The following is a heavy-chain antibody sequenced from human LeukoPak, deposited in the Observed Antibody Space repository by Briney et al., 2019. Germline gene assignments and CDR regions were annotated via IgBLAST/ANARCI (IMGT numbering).Heavy chain of an antibody. Sequence: PGGSLRLSCAASGFTFSGSAMHWVRQAPGKGLEWVAFIRYDGSNKYYADSVKGRFTISRDNSKNTLYLQMNSLRAEDTAVYYCAKDLGELSAFDYWGQGTLVTVSS. CDR3: AKDLGELSAFDY. J-gene: IGHJ4*02. CDR1: GFTFSGSA. CDR2: IRYDGSNK. D-gene: IGHD1-7*01. V-gene: IGHV3-30*02.